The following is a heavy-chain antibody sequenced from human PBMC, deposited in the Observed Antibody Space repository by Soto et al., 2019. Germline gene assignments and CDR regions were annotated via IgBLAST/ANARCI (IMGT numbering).Heavy chain of an antibody. Sequence: QVQLVQSGGEVKKPGASVKVSCKASGYTFTHYGISWVRQAPGQGLEWMAWISAYNDSAKYAQNLQDRIIVTTDTSTSTAYMELRSLTSDDTAVYYCAREYCTSTSCYGPDYWGQGILITVSS. V-gene: IGHV1-18*01. J-gene: IGHJ4*02. CDR2: ISAYNDSA. CDR1: GYTFTHYG. CDR3: AREYCTSTSCYGPDY. D-gene: IGHD2-2*01.